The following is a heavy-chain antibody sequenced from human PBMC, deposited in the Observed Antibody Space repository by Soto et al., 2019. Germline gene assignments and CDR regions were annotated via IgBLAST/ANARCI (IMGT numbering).Heavy chain of an antibody. J-gene: IGHJ6*01. V-gene: IGHV1-46*04. Sequence: QMQLVQSGAEVKKPGASVKVSCKASGYTFTSYQLHWVRQAPGQGLEWMGIINPSGGRITYAPRLQGRVMMTRETSTTTVYMELRSQRSEDTAVYYCAREASPTATGVRPSYTVDVRGQGTKVSVSA. CDR3: AREASPTATGVRPSYTVDV. CDR1: GYTFTSYQ. CDR2: INPSGGRI. D-gene: IGHD3-3*01.